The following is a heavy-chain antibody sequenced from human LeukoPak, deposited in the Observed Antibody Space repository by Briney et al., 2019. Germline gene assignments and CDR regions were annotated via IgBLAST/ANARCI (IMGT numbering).Heavy chain of an antibody. J-gene: IGHJ6*02. CDR3: ARDYGSGSSGYYGMDV. CDR1: GFTFSSYA. V-gene: IGHV3-30-3*01. CDR2: ISYDGGNK. D-gene: IGHD3-10*01. Sequence: GGSLRLSCAASGFTFSSYAMHWVRQAPGKGLEWVAVISYDGGNKYYADSVKGRFTISRDNSKNTLYLQMNSLRAEDTAVYYCARDYGSGSSGYYGMDVWGQGTTVTVSS.